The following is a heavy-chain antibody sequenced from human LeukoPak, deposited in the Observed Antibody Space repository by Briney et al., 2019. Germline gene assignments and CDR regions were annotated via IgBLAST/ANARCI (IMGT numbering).Heavy chain of an antibody. CDR3: ARGHVGSYAYYYYYGMDV. D-gene: IGHD2-8*01. V-gene: IGHV4-34*01. Sequence: PSETLSLTCAVYGGSFSGYYWSWIRQPPGKGLEWIGEINHSGSTNYNPSLKSRVTISVDTSKNQFSLKLRSVTAADTAVYYCARGHVGSYAYYYYYGMDVWGQGTTVTVSS. J-gene: IGHJ6*02. CDR1: GGSFSGYY. CDR2: INHSGST.